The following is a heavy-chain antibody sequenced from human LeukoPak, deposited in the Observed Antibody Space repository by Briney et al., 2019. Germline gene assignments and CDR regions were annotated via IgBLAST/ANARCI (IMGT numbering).Heavy chain of an antibody. D-gene: IGHD2-2*01. J-gene: IGHJ4*02. Sequence: ASVKVSCKAYGYTFTSYDINWVRQATGQGLEWMGWMNPNSGNTGYAQKFQGRVTVSRHTPISTAYMELSSLRSEDTAVYYCARVGAHCSSTSCHDYWGQGTLVTVSS. CDR1: GYTFTSYD. CDR3: ARVGAHCSSTSCHDY. V-gene: IGHV1-8*03. CDR2: MNPNSGNT.